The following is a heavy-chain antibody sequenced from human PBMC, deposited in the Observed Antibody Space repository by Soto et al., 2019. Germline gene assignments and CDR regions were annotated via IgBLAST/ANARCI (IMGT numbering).Heavy chain of an antibody. CDR3: AKGGGSCCFDN. Sequence: EVQLLESGGGLVQPGGSLRLSCAASGFTFSTYVMSWVRQAPGKGLEWVSAISGSGGNSTFYGDSVKGRFTISRDNSKNTLYLQMNSLGAEDTAVYYCAKGGGSCCFDNWGQGTLVTVSS. CDR2: ISGSGGNST. D-gene: IGHD2-15*01. CDR1: GFTFSTYV. J-gene: IGHJ4*02. V-gene: IGHV3-23*01.